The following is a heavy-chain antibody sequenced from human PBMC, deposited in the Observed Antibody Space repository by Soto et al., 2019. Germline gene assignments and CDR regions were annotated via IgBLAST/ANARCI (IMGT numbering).Heavy chain of an antibody. V-gene: IGHV3-33*01. CDR2: IYYDGRDK. CDR3: ARDHSESYFANWFDP. J-gene: IGHJ5*02. CDR1: GFTFSSYG. D-gene: IGHD1-26*01. Sequence: QVQLVESGGGVVQPGRSLRLSCAASGFTFSSYGMHWVCQTPGKGLEWVAAIYYDGRDKYYTDSVKGRFTISRDNSKNTLFLQMSSLRAEDTAVYFCARDHSESYFANWFDPWGQGTLVIVSS.